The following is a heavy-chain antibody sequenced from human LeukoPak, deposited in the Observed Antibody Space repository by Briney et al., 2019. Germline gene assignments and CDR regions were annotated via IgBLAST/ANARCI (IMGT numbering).Heavy chain of an antibody. D-gene: IGHD3-10*01. CDR2: ISLSGRT. CDR1: GGSISSTNW. J-gene: IGHJ4*02. CDR3: AITWFGDQGGNY. Sequence: SETLTLTCGVSGGSISSTNWWSWVRQPPGQGLEWIGEISLSGRTNYNPSLKSRVTMSLDESKNHLSLNLAPVTAADTAVYYCAITWFGDQGGNYWGQGTPATVSS. V-gene: IGHV4-4*02.